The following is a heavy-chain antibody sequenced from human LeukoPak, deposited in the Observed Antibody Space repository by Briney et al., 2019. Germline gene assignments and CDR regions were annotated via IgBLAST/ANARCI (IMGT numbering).Heavy chain of an antibody. CDR3: VKGSGSFHYYYGMDV. CDR2: LSSSGDHT. J-gene: IGHJ6*02. V-gene: IGHV3-64D*09. CDR1: GFTFTDYA. Sequence: GGSLRLPCSASGFTFTDYAMYWVRQAPGKGLEYVSALSSSGDHTDYADSVRGRFSISRDNSKYTLYLQMSSLRPEDTAVYYCVKGSGSFHYYYGMDVWGQGTTVTVSS. D-gene: IGHD1-26*01.